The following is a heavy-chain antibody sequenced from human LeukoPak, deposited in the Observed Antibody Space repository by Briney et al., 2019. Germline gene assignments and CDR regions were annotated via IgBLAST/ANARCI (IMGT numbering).Heavy chain of an antibody. CDR3: HFKYCSSTSCFYYFDY. CDR1: GGSISSSSHY. J-gene: IGHJ4*02. D-gene: IGHD2-2*01. V-gene: IGHV4-39*01. Sequence: SETLSLTCTVSGGSISSSSHYWGWIRQPPGKGLEWIGSIYYSGSTYYNPSLKSRVTISVDTSKNQFFLKLSSVTAADTAVYYCHFKYCSSTSCFYYFDYWGQGTLVTVSS. CDR2: IYYSGST.